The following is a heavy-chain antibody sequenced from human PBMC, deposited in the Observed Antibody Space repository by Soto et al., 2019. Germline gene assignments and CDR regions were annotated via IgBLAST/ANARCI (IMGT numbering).Heavy chain of an antibody. CDR3: AGTFQRYSSSPFDY. V-gene: IGHV1-69*13. CDR1: GGTFSSYA. J-gene: IGHJ4*02. CDR2: IIPIFGTA. Sequence: VASVKVSCKASGGTFSSYAISWVRQAPGQGLEWMGGIIPIFGTANYAQKFQGRVTITADESTSTAYMELSSLRSEDTAVYYCAGTFQRYSSSPFDYWGQGTLVTVSS. D-gene: IGHD6-6*01.